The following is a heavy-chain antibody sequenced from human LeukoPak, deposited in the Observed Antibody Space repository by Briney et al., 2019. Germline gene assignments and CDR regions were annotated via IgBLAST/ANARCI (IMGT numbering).Heavy chain of an antibody. D-gene: IGHD4-23*01. CDR1: GGSISSSSYY. Sequence: PSETLSLTCTVSGGSISSSSYYWGWIRQPPGKGLEWIGYIYYSGSTNYNPSLKSRVTISVDTSKNQFSLKLSSVTAADTAVYYCARDYGGNFDAFDIWGQGTMVTVSS. V-gene: IGHV4-61*01. CDR3: ARDYGGNFDAFDI. CDR2: IYYSGST. J-gene: IGHJ3*02.